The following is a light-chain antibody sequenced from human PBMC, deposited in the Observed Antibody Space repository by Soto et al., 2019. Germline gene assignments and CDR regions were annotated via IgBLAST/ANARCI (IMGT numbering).Light chain of an antibody. J-gene: IGKJ1*01. Sequence: DIQMTQSPSTLSASVGDTVTITCRASQTISRWLAWYQQKPGKAPRLLIYTASTLESGVPSRFSASGSGTEFTLTSSSLDPDDFATYCCQEYNNYWTFGQGTKVEVK. CDR3: QEYNNYWT. V-gene: IGKV1-5*01. CDR1: QTISRW. CDR2: TAS.